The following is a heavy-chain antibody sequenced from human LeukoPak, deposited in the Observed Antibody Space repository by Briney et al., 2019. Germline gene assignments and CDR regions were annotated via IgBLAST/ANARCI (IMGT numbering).Heavy chain of an antibody. CDR1: GGSIYSGDYY. J-gene: IGHJ4*02. D-gene: IGHD3-10*01. CDR2: IYYSGST. V-gene: IGHV4-30-4*01. CDR3: ARGRDYYGSGSTDLDY. Sequence: PSQTLSLTCTVSGGSIYSGDYYWGWIRQPPGKGLEWIGYIYYSGSTYYNPSLKSRLTISVDTSKNQFSLELSSVTAADTAMYYCARGRDYYGSGSTDLDYWGQGILVTVSS.